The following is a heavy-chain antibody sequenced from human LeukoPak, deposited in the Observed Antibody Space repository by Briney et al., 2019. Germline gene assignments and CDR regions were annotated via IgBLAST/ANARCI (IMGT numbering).Heavy chain of an antibody. CDR3: ARGRCSSTSCYGRLGLSWGDYYYDGMDV. CDR1: GGSFSGYY. CDR2: INHSGST. Sequence: SETLSLTCSVYGGSFSGYYWSWIRRPQGKGMVWIGEINHSGSTNSNHSLKCRVTISEDTSKNQGSLMLSAVTAADTAVYYCARGRCSSTSCYGRLGLSWGDYYYDGMDVWGQGTTVTVSS. V-gene: IGHV4-34*01. D-gene: IGHD2-2*01. J-gene: IGHJ6*02.